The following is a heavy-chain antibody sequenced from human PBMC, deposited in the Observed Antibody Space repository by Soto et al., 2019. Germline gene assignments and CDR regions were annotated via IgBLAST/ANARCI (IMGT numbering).Heavy chain of an antibody. V-gene: IGHV3-23*01. J-gene: IGHJ6*02. D-gene: IGHD2-15*01. CDR3: AKSRTVVVAAAPSYYYFGTHV. CDR1: GFSFSNYA. Sequence: GGSLRLSCADSGFSFSNYALTWVRQAPGGGLEWVSAISGSGSNTYYAVSVRGRLTISRDNSKNTVYLQMNSLRAEDTAVYHCAKSRTVVVAAAPSYYYFGTHVRGQATSVTVSS. CDR2: ISGSGSNT.